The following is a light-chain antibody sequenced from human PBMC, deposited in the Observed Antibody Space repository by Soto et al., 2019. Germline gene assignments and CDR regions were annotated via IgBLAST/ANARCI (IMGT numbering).Light chain of an antibody. V-gene: IGKV1-5*01. CDR3: QQDNRYAACT. J-gene: IGKJ2*02. CDR1: QSISNW. Sequence: DLQMTQSPSTLSPAVGRRVTINGRASQSISNWLAWYQQKPGKAPKLLMHDASRLESGVPSRFSVSGSETEFTHTSSKPQPDDFATYYCQQDNRYAACTVGQGTKVDIK. CDR2: DAS.